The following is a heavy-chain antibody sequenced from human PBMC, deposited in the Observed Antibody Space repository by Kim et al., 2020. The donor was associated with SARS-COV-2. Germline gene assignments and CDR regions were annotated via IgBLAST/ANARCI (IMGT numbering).Heavy chain of an antibody. CDR3: AKDLAPELLRPWNYFDY. J-gene: IGHJ4*02. Sequence: GGSLRLSCAASGFTFSSYAMSWVRQAPGKGLEWVSAISGSGGSTYYADSVKGRFTISRDNSKNTLYLQMNSLRAEDTAVYYCAKDLAPELLRPWNYFDYWGQVTLVTVSS. CDR1: GFTFSSYA. V-gene: IGHV3-23*01. D-gene: IGHD1-26*01. CDR2: ISGSGGST.